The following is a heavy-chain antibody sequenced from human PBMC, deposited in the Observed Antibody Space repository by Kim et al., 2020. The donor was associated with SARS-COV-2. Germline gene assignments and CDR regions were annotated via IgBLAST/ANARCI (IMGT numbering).Heavy chain of an antibody. CDR2: IKSETDGGTT. Sequence: GGSLRLSCAASRFTFSNAWMSWVRQAPGKGLEWVGRIKSETDGGTTDYAAPVKGRFTISRDDSKNTLYLQMSSLQTEDTAGYYCTTFPVRGLSAFDIWG. CDR3: TTFPVRGLSAFDI. CDR1: RFTFSNAW. V-gene: IGHV3-15*01. D-gene: IGHD6-19*01. J-gene: IGHJ3*02.